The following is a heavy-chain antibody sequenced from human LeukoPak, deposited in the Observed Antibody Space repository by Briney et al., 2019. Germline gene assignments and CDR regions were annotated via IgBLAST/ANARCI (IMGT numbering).Heavy chain of an antibody. D-gene: IGHD3-3*01. CDR2: ISRSSSYI. J-gene: IGHJ6*03. CDR1: GFTFSSYS. Sequence: RAGGSLRLSCAASGFTFSSYSMNWVRQAPGKGLEWVSSISRSSSYIYYADSVKGRFTISRDNAKNSLYLQMNSLRAEDTAVYYCARADSGADYDFWSGYYLNYYMDVWGKGTTVTVSS. V-gene: IGHV3-21*01. CDR3: ARADSGADYDFWSGYYLNYYMDV.